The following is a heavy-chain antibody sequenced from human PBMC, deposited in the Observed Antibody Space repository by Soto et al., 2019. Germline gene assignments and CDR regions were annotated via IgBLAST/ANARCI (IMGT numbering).Heavy chain of an antibody. Sequence: QVQLVESGGGVVQPGRSLRLSCAAAGFNFRLYGMHWVRQAPGKGLEWVAVIWYDGSNKFYADSVKGRFTISRDNSKNTLYLQMNSLRDEDTAVYYCERGLRGISFYGMDVWGQGTTVIVSS. V-gene: IGHV3-33*01. D-gene: IGHD3-16*01. CDR1: GFNFRLYG. CDR2: IWYDGSNK. J-gene: IGHJ6*02. CDR3: ERGLRGISFYGMDV.